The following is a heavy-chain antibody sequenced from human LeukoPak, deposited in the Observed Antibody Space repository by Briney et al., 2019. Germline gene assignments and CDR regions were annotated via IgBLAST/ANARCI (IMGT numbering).Heavy chain of an antibody. V-gene: IGHV4-4*02. Sequence: SETLSLTCAVSGGSISSSNWWSWVRQPPGKGLEWIGEIYHSGSTNYNPSLKSRVTISVDTSKNQFSLKLSSVTAADTAVYYCARGQGTYYYGSGSPIDYWGQGTLVTVSS. CDR2: IYHSGST. D-gene: IGHD3-10*01. J-gene: IGHJ4*02. CDR3: ARGQGTYYYGSGSPIDY. CDR1: GGSISSSNW.